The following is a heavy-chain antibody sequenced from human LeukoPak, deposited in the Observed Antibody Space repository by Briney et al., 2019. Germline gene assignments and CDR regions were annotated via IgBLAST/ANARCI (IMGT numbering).Heavy chain of an antibody. J-gene: IGHJ4*02. V-gene: IGHV1-69*17. CDR2: IIPIFGVT. CDR1: GDIFNSFT. D-gene: IGHD3-22*01. CDR3: ATPYDSSGYYYYFDY. Sequence: GSSVKVSCKASGDIFNSFTISWVRQAPGQGLEWMGGIIPIFGVTNYAQKFQGRVTITADKSTSTVYMELSSLRSEDTAVYYCATPYDSSGYYYYFDYWGQGTLVTVSS.